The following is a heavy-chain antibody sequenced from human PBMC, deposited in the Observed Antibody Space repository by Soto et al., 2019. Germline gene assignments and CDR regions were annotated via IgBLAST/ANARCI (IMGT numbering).Heavy chain of an antibody. Sequence: ASVKVSCKASGYTFTSYGISWVRQAPGQGLEWMGWISAYNGNTNYAQKLQGRVTMTTDTSTSTAYMELRSLRSDDTAGYYCARDWTLRGADRSDYWGQGTLVTVSS. D-gene: IGHD3-10*01. CDR2: ISAYNGNT. CDR3: ARDWTLRGADRSDY. J-gene: IGHJ4*02. CDR1: GYTFTSYG. V-gene: IGHV1-18*01.